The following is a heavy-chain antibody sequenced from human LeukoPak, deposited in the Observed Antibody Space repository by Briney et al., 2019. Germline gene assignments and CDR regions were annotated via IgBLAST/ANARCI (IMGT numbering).Heavy chain of an antibody. CDR2: ISGSWKYI. CDR1: GFTFSSYS. CDR3: ARVGSLYDFWSGQYYRYYYYMDV. V-gene: IGHV3-21*01. J-gene: IGHJ6*03. D-gene: IGHD3-3*01. Sequence: GGSLRLSCAASGFTFSSYSMNWVRQAPGKGLEWVSAISGSWKYIYYADSVKGLFTISRDNAKNTLYRQMNSPRAEDTAMYFCARVGSLYDFWSGQYYRYYYYMDVWGKGTTVTVSS.